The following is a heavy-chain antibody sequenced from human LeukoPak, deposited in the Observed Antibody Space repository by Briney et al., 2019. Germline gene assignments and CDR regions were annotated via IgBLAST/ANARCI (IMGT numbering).Heavy chain of an antibody. CDR2: IDPGDSDP. Sequence: GESLKSSCKGSGYSFTTYWIGWVRQMPGKGLEWMGIIDPGDSDPRYSPSFQGQVTISADKSVSTAYLQWSSLKASDTAMYYCARRGAGLYYFDYWGQGTLVTVSS. CDR1: GYSFTTYW. V-gene: IGHV5-51*01. CDR3: ARRGAGLYYFDY. D-gene: IGHD3/OR15-3a*01. J-gene: IGHJ4*02.